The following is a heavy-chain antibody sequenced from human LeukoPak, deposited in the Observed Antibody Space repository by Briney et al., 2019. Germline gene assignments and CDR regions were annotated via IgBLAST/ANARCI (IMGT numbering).Heavy chain of an antibody. CDR1: GLTFNNYW. J-gene: IGHJ2*01. Sequence: PGGSLRLSCAASGLTFNNYWMHWVRQAPGKGLVWVSRINTDGSNTNYADSVKGRFTISRDNAKNTVYLQMNSLRVDDTAVYYCARDRAATGDWYFDLWGRGTLVTVSS. CDR3: ARDRAATGDWYFDL. D-gene: IGHD6-13*01. V-gene: IGHV3-74*01. CDR2: INTDGSNT.